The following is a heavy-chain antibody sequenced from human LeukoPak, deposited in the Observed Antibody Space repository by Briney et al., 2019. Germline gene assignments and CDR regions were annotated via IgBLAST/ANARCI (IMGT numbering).Heavy chain of an antibody. Sequence: PGGSLRLSCAASGFTFSSYWMSWVRQAPGKGLEWVSVIYSGGSTYYADFVKGRFTISRDNSKNSLYLQMNSLRAEDTAVYYCARGRQIFHYWGQGTLVTVSS. J-gene: IGHJ4*02. V-gene: IGHV3-53*01. CDR3: ARGRQIFHY. CDR1: GFTFSSYW. CDR2: IYSGGST.